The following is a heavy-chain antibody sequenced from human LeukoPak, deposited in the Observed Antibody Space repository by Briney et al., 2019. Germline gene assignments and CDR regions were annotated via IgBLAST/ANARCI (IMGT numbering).Heavy chain of an antibody. CDR1: GFAFRGYS. D-gene: IGHD6-19*01. Sequence: GRSLRLSCAASGFAFRGYSMSGVRKAPGKGLEWVSLISGSSSYRYYADSMKGRFTISRHNAKNSLYLQMDSLRVEDTDVYYCARDASGWSRDCWGQGTLVTVSS. CDR2: ISGSSSYR. V-gene: IGHV3-21*06. J-gene: IGHJ4*02. CDR3: ARDASGWSRDC.